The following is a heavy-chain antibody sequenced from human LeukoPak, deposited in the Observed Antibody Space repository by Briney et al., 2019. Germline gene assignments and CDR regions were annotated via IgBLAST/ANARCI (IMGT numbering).Heavy chain of an antibody. D-gene: IGHD5-24*01. CDR2: IYHSGST. V-gene: IGHV4-38-2*02. CDR3: ARVNGYNLIDY. Sequence: SETLSLTCTVSGYSISSGYYWGWTRQPPGKGLEWIGSIYHSGSTYYNPSLKSRVTISVDTSKNQFSLKLSSVTAADTAVYYCARVNGYNLIDYWGQGTLVTVSS. J-gene: IGHJ4*02. CDR1: GYSISSGYY.